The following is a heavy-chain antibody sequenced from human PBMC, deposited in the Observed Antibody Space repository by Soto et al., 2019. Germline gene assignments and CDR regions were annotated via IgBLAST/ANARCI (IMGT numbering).Heavy chain of an antibody. V-gene: IGHV3-30*18. D-gene: IGHD3-22*01. J-gene: IGHJ3*02. Sequence: QVQLVESGGGVVQPGRSLRLSCAASGFTFSSYGMHWVRQAPGKGLEWVAVISYDGSNKYYADSVKGRFTISRDNSKNTLYLQMNSLRAEDTAVYYCAKDEAYRYYYDSSGYYFDIWGQGTMVTVSS. CDR3: AKDEAYRYYYDSSGYYFDI. CDR1: GFTFSSYG. CDR2: ISYDGSNK.